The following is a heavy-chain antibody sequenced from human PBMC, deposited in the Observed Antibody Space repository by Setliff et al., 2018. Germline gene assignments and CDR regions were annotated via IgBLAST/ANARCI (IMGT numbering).Heavy chain of an antibody. CDR3: ARKGISALSGAFDM. Sequence: PSETLSLTCTVSGGSISNYYWSWIRQPAGKGLEWIGRIYTSGSTNYNPSLKSRVTMSVDTSKNQFSLKLSSVTAADTAVYYCARKGISALSGAFDMWGHGTMVTVSS. D-gene: IGHD1-26*01. J-gene: IGHJ3*02. CDR2: IYTSGST. V-gene: IGHV4-4*07. CDR1: GGSISNYY.